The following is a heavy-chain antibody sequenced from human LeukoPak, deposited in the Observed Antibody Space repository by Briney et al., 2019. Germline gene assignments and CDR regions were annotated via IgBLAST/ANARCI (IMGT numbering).Heavy chain of an antibody. Sequence: ASVKVSCKASGYTFTSYYMHWVRQAPGQGLGWMGIINPSGGSTSYAQKFQGRVTMTRDTSTSTVYMELSSLRSEDTAVYYCAGSYFPKDIVVVPAALYYYYYMDVWGKGTTVTVSS. J-gene: IGHJ6*03. CDR3: AGSYFPKDIVVVPAALYYYYYMDV. D-gene: IGHD2-2*01. V-gene: IGHV1-46*01. CDR2: INPSGGST. CDR1: GYTFTSYY.